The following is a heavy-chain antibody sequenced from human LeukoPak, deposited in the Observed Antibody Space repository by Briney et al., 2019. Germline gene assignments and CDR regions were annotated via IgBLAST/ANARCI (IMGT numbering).Heavy chain of an antibody. D-gene: IGHD3-3*01. CDR2: IYYSGNT. V-gene: IGHV4-39*07. CDR1: GGSISSSSYY. J-gene: IGHJ3*02. Sequence: SETLSLTRTVSGGSISSSSYYWGWIRQPPGKGLEWIGSIYYSGNTHYNPSLKSRVTISVDTSKNQFSLKVTSVTAADTAVYYCARWSGKDNAFDIWGQGTMVTVSS. CDR3: ARWSGKDNAFDI.